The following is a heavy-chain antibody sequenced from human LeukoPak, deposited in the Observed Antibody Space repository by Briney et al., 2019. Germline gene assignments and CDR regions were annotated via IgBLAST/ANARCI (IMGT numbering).Heavy chain of an antibody. D-gene: IGHD5-24*01. CDR1: GGSFSGYY. CDR3: ASSLDGYHFDY. V-gene: IGHV4-34*01. J-gene: IGHJ4*02. Sequence: PSETLSLTCAVYGGSFSGYYWSWIRQPPGKGLEWIGEINHSGSTNHNPSLKSRVTISVDTSKNQFSLKLSSVTAADTAVYYCASSLDGYHFDYWGQGTLVTVSS. CDR2: INHSGST.